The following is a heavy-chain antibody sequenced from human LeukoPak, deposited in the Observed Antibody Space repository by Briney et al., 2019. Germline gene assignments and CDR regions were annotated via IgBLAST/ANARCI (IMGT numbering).Heavy chain of an antibody. D-gene: IGHD2-15*01. V-gene: IGHV3-7*01. CDR1: GFTFNTFW. J-gene: IGHJ4*02. CDR2: INPDGSEK. CDR3: MPGSGF. Sequence: GGSLRLSCAGSGFTFNTFWMNWVRQAPGKGLEWVANINPDGSEKYLVDSVKGRFSISRDNANNLLYLQMSGLRAEDTAVYYCMPGSGFWGQGTLVSVSS.